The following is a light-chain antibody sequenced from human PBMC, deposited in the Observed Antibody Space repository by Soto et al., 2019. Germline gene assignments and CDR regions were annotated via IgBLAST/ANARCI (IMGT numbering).Light chain of an antibody. CDR2: KAS. CDR3: QQYNSYST. Sequence: DIQMTPSPSTPSASVGDRVTITCRDSQSISSWLAWYQQKPGKAPKLLIYKASSLESGVPSRFSGSGSGTEFTLTISSLQPDDFATYYCQQYNSYSTFGQGTKVDIK. J-gene: IGKJ1*01. CDR1: QSISSW. V-gene: IGKV1-5*03.